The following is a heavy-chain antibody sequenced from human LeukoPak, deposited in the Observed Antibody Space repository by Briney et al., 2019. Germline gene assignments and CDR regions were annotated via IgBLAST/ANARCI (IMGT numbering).Heavy chain of an antibody. CDR3: ARRAGGYSHPYDY. Sequence: GGSLRLSCTVSGFTVSSNSMSWVRQAPGKGLEWVSFIYSDNTHYSDSVKGRFTISRDNPKNTLYLQMNSLRAEDTAVYYCARRAGGYSHPYDYWGQGILVTVSS. CDR2: IYSDNT. V-gene: IGHV3-53*01. CDR1: GFTVSSNS. J-gene: IGHJ4*02. D-gene: IGHD4-23*01.